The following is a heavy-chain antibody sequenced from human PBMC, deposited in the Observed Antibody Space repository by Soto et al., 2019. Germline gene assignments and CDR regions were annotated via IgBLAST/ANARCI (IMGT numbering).Heavy chain of an antibody. V-gene: IGHV1-18*01. CDR2: ISIYNGNT. J-gene: IGHJ6*03. D-gene: IGHD6-13*01. CDR3: ARRFGYSTSYDSYYLDV. Sequence: QIQLVQSGGEVKKPGASVKVSCKASGYTFTSYGISWVRQAPGQGLEWMGWISIYNGNTNYAEKFQGRVTMTTDTSTSTAYMERGSLRSDDTAVYYCARRFGYSTSYDSYYLDVWGKGTPVTVSS. CDR1: GYTFTSYG.